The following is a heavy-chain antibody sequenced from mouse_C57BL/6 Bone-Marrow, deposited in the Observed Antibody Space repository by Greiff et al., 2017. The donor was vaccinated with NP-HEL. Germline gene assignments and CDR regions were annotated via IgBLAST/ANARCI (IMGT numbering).Heavy chain of an antibody. CDR2: ISNGGGST. J-gene: IGHJ3*01. CDR1: GFTFSDYY. D-gene: IGHD1-1*01. Sequence: EVKVVESGGGLVQPGGSLKLSCAASGFTFSDYYMYWVRQTPEKGLEWVAYISNGGGSTYYPDTVKGRFTISRDNAKNTLYLRMSRLKSEDTAMYYCARHNYGSRAWFAYWGQGTLVTVSA. V-gene: IGHV5-12*01. CDR3: ARHNYGSRAWFAY.